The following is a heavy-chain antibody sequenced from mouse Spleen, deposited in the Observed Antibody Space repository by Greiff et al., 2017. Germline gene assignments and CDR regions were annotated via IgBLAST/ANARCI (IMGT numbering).Heavy chain of an antibody. CDR3: ARCPGYYDGSYEGHCYAMDY. Sequence: VQLQQPGAELVKPGASVKLSCKASGYTFTSYWMQWVKQRPGQGLEWIGEIDPSDSYTNYNQKFKGKATLTVDTSSSTAYMQLSSLTSEDSAVYYCARCPGYYDGSYEGHCYAMDYWGQGTSVTVSS. CDR1: GYTFTSYW. D-gene: IGHD1-1*01. V-gene: IGHV1-50*01. J-gene: IGHJ4*01. CDR2: IDPSDSYT.